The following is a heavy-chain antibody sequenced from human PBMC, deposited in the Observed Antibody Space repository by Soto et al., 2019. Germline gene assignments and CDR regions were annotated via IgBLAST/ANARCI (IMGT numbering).Heavy chain of an antibody. CDR2: ISYDGSNK. CDR1: GFTFSSYA. Sequence: GGSLRLSCAASGFTFSSYAMHWVRQAPGKGLEWVAVISYDGSNKYYANSVKGRFNISRENSNNTLYLQMNSMRAEDTAVYYCARELVDTMVRGPRGYYYYYGMDVWGQGTTVTVSS. CDR3: ARELVDTMVRGPRGYYYYYGMDV. V-gene: IGHV3-30-3*01. J-gene: IGHJ6*02. D-gene: IGHD3-10*01.